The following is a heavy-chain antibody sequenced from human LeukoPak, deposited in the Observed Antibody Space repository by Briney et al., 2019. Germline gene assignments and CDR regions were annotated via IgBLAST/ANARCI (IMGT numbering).Heavy chain of an antibody. Sequence: ASVKVSCKASGYTFTSNYMHWVRQAPGQGLEWMGIINPRGGSISYAQKFQGRVTMTRDTSTSTVYMELSSLRSEDTAVYHCARGRTTVVTPGYFQYWGQGTLVIVSS. J-gene: IGHJ1*01. CDR1: GYTFTSNY. CDR2: INPRGGSI. CDR3: ARGRTTVVTPGYFQY. V-gene: IGHV1-46*01. D-gene: IGHD4-23*01.